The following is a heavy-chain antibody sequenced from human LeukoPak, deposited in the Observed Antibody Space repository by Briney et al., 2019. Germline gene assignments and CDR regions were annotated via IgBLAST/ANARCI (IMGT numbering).Heavy chain of an antibody. Sequence: ASVKVSCTVSGYTLTELSTHWVRQAPGKGLEWMGGFDPEDGETIYAQKFQGRVTMTEDTSTDTAYMELSSLRSEDTAVYYCATDYGDYYYGMDVWGQGTTVTVSS. J-gene: IGHJ6*02. CDR1: GYTLTELS. CDR3: ATDYGDYYYGMDV. V-gene: IGHV1-24*01. D-gene: IGHD4-17*01. CDR2: FDPEDGET.